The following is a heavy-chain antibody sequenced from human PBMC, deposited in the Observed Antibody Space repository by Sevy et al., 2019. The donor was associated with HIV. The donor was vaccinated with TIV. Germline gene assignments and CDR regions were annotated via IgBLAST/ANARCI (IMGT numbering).Heavy chain of an antibody. Sequence: GGSLRLSCAASGFTFSNFEMNWVRQAPGKGLEWISYITSSGSTIYYADSVQGRFTISRDNAKSSLFLQMNSLRAEDTAVYYCARATYYYDSSGPYYFDYWGQGTLVTVSS. J-gene: IGHJ4*02. CDR1: GFTFSNFE. D-gene: IGHD3-22*01. CDR2: ITSSGSTI. V-gene: IGHV3-48*03. CDR3: ARATYYYDSSGPYYFDY.